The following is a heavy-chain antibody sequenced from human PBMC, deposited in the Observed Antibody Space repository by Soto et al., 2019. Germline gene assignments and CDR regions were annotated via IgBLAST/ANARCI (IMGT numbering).Heavy chain of an antibody. CDR3: ARDSDSSGWYGGAFDI. D-gene: IGHD6-19*01. J-gene: IGHJ3*02. CDR2: ISSSSSTI. V-gene: IGHV3-48*02. Sequence: EVQLVESGGGLVQPGGSLRLSCAASGFTFSSYSMNWVRQATGKGLEWVSYISSSSSTIYYADSVKGRFTISRDNAKNSLYLQMNSLRDEDTAVYYCARDSDSSGWYGGAFDIWGQGTMVTVSS. CDR1: GFTFSSYS.